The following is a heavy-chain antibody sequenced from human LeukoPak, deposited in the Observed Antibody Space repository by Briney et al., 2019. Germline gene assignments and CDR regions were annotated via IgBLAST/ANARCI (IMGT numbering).Heavy chain of an antibody. D-gene: IGHD3-10*01. CDR3: ARRSYGSASPLRMDV. CDR1: GGSISGYY. Sequence: SETQSLTCTVSGGSISGYYWTWIRQPPGKGLEWIGYIYYLGGTNYNPSLKSRVTISLDTSKNQFSLKLSSVTAADTAVYYCARRSYGSASPLRMDVWGQGTTVTVSS. V-gene: IGHV4-59*08. J-gene: IGHJ6*02. CDR2: IYYLGGT.